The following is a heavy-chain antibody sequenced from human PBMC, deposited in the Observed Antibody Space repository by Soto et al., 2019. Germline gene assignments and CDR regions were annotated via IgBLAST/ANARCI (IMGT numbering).Heavy chain of an antibody. J-gene: IGHJ6*03. CDR3: ARTMVRGVMTLQHYYYMDV. CDR1: GFTFSDYY. CDR2: ISSSGSTI. Sequence: QVQLVESGGGLVKPGGFLRLSCAASGFTFSDYYMSWIRQAPGKGLEWVSYISSSGSTIYYADSVKGRFTISRDNAKNSLYLQMNSLRADDTAVYYCARTMVRGVMTLQHYYYMDVWGKGTTVTVSS. V-gene: IGHV3-11*01. D-gene: IGHD3-10*01.